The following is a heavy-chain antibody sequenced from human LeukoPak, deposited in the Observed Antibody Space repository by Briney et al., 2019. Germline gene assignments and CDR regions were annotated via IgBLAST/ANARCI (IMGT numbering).Heavy chain of an antibody. V-gene: IGHV4-59*01. Sequence: SETLSLTCTVSGGSISSYYWSWIRQPPGKGLEWIGYIYYSGSTNYNPSLKSRVTISVDTSKIQFSLKLSSVTAADTAVYYCARRWAAQFDYWGQGTLVTVSS. CDR3: ARRWAAQFDY. D-gene: IGHD4-23*01. CDR2: IYYSGST. CDR1: GGSISSYY. J-gene: IGHJ4*02.